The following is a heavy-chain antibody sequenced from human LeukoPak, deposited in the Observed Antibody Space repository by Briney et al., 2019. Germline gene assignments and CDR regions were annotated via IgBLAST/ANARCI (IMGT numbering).Heavy chain of an antibody. CDR1: GFTFSSYG. D-gene: IGHD3-22*01. J-gene: IGHJ4*02. CDR3: AKAWYYYDSSGYYFADH. Sequence: PGGTLRLSCAASGFTFSSYGMSWVRQAPGKGLEWVSAISGSGGSTYYADSVKGRFTISRDNSKNTLYLQMNSLRAEDTAVYYCAKAWYYYDSSGYYFADHWGQGTLVTVSS. CDR2: ISGSGGST. V-gene: IGHV3-23*01.